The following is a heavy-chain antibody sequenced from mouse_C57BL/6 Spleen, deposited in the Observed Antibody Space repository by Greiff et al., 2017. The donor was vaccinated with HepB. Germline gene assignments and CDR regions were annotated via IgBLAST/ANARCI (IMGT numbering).Heavy chain of an antibody. Sequence: QVQLKQPGAELVKPGASVKLSCKASGYTFTSYWMHWVKQRPGQGLEWIGMIHPNSGSTNYNEKFKSKATLTVDKSSSTAYMQLSSLTSEDSAVYYCARMSYGSRYYYAMDYWGQGTSVTVSS. CDR2: IHPNSGST. J-gene: IGHJ4*01. CDR1: GYTFTSYW. D-gene: IGHD1-1*01. CDR3: ARMSYGSRYYYAMDY. V-gene: IGHV1-64*01.